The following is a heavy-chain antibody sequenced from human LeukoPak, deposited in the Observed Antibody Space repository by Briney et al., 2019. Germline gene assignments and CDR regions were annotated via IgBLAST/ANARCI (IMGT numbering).Heavy chain of an antibody. D-gene: IGHD3-22*01. J-gene: IGHJ4*02. V-gene: IGHV3-48*02. Sequence: PGGSLRLSCAASGFTFSSYWMSWVRQAPGKGLEWVSYLSGRSDSIYYAESVKGRFTISRDNARNSLYLQMNSLRDEDTAVYYCARDFRYRDSSGYYSFDYWGQGTLVTVSS. CDR3: ARDFRYRDSSGYYSFDY. CDR2: LSGRSDSI. CDR1: GFTFSSYW.